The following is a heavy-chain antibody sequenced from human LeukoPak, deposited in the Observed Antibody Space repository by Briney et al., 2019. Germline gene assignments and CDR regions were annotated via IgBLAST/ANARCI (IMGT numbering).Heavy chain of an antibody. D-gene: IGHD2-2*01. CDR3: AREMVVPTAMSADNWFDP. CDR1: GFTFSSYA. V-gene: IGHV3-23*01. J-gene: IGHJ5*02. CDR2: ISGSGGST. Sequence: GGSLRLSCAASGFTFSSYAMSWVRQAPGKGLEWVSAISGSGGSTYYADSVKSRFTISRDNSKNTLYLQMNSLRAEDTAVYYCAREMVVPTAMSADNWFDPWGQGTLVTVSS.